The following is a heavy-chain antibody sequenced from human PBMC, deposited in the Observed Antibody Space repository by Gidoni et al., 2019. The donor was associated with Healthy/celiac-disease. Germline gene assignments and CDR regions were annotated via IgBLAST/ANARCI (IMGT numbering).Heavy chain of an antibody. CDR3: ARDPKYYDILTGYYRPNGMDV. V-gene: IGHV1-3*01. D-gene: IGHD3-9*01. CDR1: GYTFTSYA. J-gene: IGHJ6*02. CDR2: INAGNGNT. Sequence: QVQLVQSGAEVKKPGASVKVSCKASGYTFTSYAMHWVRQAPGHRLEWMGWINAGNGNTKYSQKFQGRVTITRDTSASTAYMELSSLRSEDTAVYYCARDPKYYDILTGYYRPNGMDVWGQGTTVTVSS.